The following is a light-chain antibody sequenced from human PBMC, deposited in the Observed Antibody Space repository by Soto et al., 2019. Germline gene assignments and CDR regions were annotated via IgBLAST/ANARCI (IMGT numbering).Light chain of an antibody. V-gene: IGKV2-28*01. CDR2: LTS. Sequence: LSFTPGQPSSISCRSSQSLLHSDGKTYFYWYLQKPGQSPQLLIYLTSNRASGVPDRFSGSGSGTDFTLKISRVQAEDVGVYYCMQVLQSPITFGQGTRLEIK. CDR3: MQVLQSPIT. J-gene: IGKJ5*01. CDR1: QSLLHSDGKTY.